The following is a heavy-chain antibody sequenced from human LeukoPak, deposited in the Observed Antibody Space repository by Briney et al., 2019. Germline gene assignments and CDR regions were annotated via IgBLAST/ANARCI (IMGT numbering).Heavy chain of an antibody. J-gene: IGHJ4*02. Sequence: GGSLRLSCEVSGLTFSAYWMTWVRQAPGKGLEWVASINQNGREKYYVDSVKGRFTISRDNAKDSLYLQMNSLRDEDTAVYYCARSLGDDWGQGTLVTVSS. D-gene: IGHD3-16*01. V-gene: IGHV3-7*01. CDR3: ARSLGDD. CDR2: INQNGREK. CDR1: GLTFSAYW.